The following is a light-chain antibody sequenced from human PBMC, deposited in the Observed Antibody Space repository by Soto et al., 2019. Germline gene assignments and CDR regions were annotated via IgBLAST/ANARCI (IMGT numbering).Light chain of an antibody. CDR1: QSISSSF. Sequence: ITMTQSPCSLSASEGARVTITCRASQSISSSFLNWYQQKPGKAPKLLIFSASSLQSGVPSRFSGSGSGTDFTPTISSLQPEDFATYYCHQSYSTPTWTFGQGTKVDIK. CDR2: SAS. J-gene: IGKJ1*01. CDR3: HQSYSTPTWT. V-gene: IGKV1-39*01.